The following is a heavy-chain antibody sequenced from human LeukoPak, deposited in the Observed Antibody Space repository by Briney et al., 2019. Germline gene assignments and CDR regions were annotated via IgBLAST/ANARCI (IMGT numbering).Heavy chain of an antibody. CDR3: AREGYYGSGSPPSLYFDY. J-gene: IGHJ4*02. D-gene: IGHD3-10*01. CDR2: ISSSGSSI. CDR1: GFTFSDYY. Sequence: GGSLRLSCAAPGFTFSDYYMSWIRQAPGKGLEWVSYISSSGSSIYYADSVKGRFTISRDNSRSTLYLQMNSLRPEDTAIYYCAREGYYGSGSPPSLYFDYWGQGTLVTVSS. V-gene: IGHV3-11*04.